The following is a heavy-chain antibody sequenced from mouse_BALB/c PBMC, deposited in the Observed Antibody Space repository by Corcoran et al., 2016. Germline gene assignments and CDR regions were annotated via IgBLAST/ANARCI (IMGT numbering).Heavy chain of an antibody. J-gene: IGHJ4*01. CDR1: GFNIKDTY. Sequence: EVQLQQSGAELVKPGASVKLSCTASGFNIKDTYMHWVKQRPEQGLEWIGRLDPANGNTKYDPKFQGKATITADTSSNTAYLQLSSLTSEDTAVYYCARNDYDAMDYWGQGTAVTVSS. CDR3: ARNDYDAMDY. V-gene: IGHV14-3*02. CDR2: LDPANGNT.